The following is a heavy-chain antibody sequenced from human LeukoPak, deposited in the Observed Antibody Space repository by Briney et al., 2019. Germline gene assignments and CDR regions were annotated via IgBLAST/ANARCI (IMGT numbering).Heavy chain of an antibody. CDR1: GFTFSSYA. D-gene: IGHD3/OR15-3a*01. CDR3: ARDQPLDH. J-gene: IGHJ3*01. V-gene: IGHV3-23*01. Sequence: PGGSLRLSCAASGFTFSSYAMTWVRQAPGKGLEWVSGISRGGGSTYYADSVKGRFTISRDNSKNTLYLQMNSLRAEDTAVYYCARDQPLDHWGQGTMVTVSS. CDR2: ISRGGGST.